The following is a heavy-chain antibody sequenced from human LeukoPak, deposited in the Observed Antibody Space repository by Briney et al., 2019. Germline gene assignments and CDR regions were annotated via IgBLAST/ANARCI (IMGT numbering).Heavy chain of an antibody. CDR3: ARVGIEMATIPRYFDY. CDR2: ISSSGSTI. D-gene: IGHD5-24*01. Sequence: GGSLRLSCAASGFTFSSYEMNWVRQAPGKGLEWVSYISSSGSTIYYADSVKGRFTISRDNAKNSLYLQMNSLRAEDTAVYYCARVGIEMATIPRYFDYWGQGTLVTVSS. J-gene: IGHJ4*02. V-gene: IGHV3-48*03. CDR1: GFTFSSYE.